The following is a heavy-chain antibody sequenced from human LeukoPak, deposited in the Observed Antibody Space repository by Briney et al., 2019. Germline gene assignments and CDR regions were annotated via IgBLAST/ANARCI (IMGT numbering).Heavy chain of an antibody. CDR2: VSSSSSSYT. J-gene: IGHJ4*02. CDR3: ARVYSDGYNSYFDY. D-gene: IGHD5-24*01. CDR1: GXTFSDYY. Sequence: GGSLRLSCAASGXTFSDYYMSWIRQAPGKGLEWVWYVSSSSSSYTNYADSVKGRFTISRDNAKNSLYLQMNSLRAEDTAVYYCARVYSDGYNSYFDYWGQGTLVTVSS. V-gene: IGHV3-11*05.